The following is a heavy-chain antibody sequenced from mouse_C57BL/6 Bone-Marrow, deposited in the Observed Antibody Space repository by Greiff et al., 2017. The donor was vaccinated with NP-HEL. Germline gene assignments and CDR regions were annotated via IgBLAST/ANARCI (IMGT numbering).Heavy chain of an antibody. J-gene: IGHJ2*01. CDR2: INSDGGST. CDR1: EYEFPSHD. D-gene: IGHD2-4*01. V-gene: IGHV5-2*01. Sequence: EVKLMESGGGLVQPGESLKLSCESNEYEFPSHDMSWVRKTPEKRLELVAAINSDGGSTYYPDTMERRFIISRDNTKKTLYLQMSSLRSEDTALYYCERRRGYYDYDAHFDDWGQGTTLTVSS. CDR3: ERRRGYYDYDAHFDD.